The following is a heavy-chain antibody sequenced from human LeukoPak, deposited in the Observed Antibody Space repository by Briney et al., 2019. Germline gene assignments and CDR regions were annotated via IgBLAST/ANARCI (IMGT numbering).Heavy chain of an antibody. CDR2: ISGSGGST. CDR1: GFTFSSYA. Sequence: PGGSLRLSCAASGFTFSSYAMSWVRQAPGKGLEWVSTISGSGGSTYYADSVKGRFTISRDNTKNTLDLQMNSLRAEDTAVYYCARGSTGSGRIDYWGQGTLVTVSS. CDR3: ARGSTGSGRIDY. D-gene: IGHD3-10*01. J-gene: IGHJ4*02. V-gene: IGHV3-23*01.